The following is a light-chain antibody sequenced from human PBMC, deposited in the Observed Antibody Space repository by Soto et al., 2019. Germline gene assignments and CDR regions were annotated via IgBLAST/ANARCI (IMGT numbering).Light chain of an antibody. CDR3: CSYAGSYTFV. CDR2: DVT. V-gene: IGLV2-11*01. Sequence: QSVLTQPRSVSGSPGQSVTISCTGTRSDVGGYNYVSWYQQHPGKVPRLMIYDVTKRPSGVPDRFSGSKSGNTASLTISGLQAEDETDYYCCSYAGSYTFVFGTGTKLTVL. J-gene: IGLJ1*01. CDR1: RSDVGGYNY.